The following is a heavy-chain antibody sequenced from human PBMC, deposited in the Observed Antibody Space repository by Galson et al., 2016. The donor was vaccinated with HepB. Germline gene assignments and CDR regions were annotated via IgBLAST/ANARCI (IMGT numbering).Heavy chain of an antibody. CDR2: VHTRGNI. J-gene: IGHJ4*02. V-gene: IGHV4-61*02. CDR3: ARDSSGLYYSVSFDN. Sequence: LSLTCTVSGDSVSNGNYFWSWIRRPAGKGLEWIGRVHTRGNINYNPSLERRVTISLDTSKNQLSLKLNSVTAADTAVYYCARDSSGLYYSVSFDNWGQGSLVTVSS. CDR1: GDSVSNGNYF. D-gene: IGHD5/OR15-5a*01.